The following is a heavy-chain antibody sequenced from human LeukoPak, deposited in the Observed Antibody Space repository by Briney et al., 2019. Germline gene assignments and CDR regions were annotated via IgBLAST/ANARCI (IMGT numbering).Heavy chain of an antibody. D-gene: IGHD3-22*01. J-gene: IGHJ3*02. Sequence: PSETLSLTCAVYGGSFSGYYWSWIRQPPGKGLEWIGEINHSGSTNYNPSLKSRVTIPVDTSKNQFSLKLSSVTAADTAAYYCARLYYPGAFDIWGQGTMVTVSS. CDR3: ARLYYPGAFDI. CDR1: GGSFSGYY. CDR2: INHSGST. V-gene: IGHV4-34*01.